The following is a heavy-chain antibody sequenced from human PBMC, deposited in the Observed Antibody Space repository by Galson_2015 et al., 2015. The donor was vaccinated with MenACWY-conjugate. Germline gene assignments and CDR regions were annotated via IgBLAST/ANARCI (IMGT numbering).Heavy chain of an antibody. CDR1: GYTFSTYA. V-gene: IGHV1-3*01. CDR2: INAGNAET. CDR3: ARSTFAWDGFDI. J-gene: IGHJ3*02. D-gene: IGHD3-16*01. Sequence: SVKVSCKASGYTFSTYAFHWVRQAPGQRLEWMGWINAGNAETKYSQRFQGRVIFMRDTSASITYMEMSSLRFEDTAVYYCARSTFAWDGFDIWGQGTMVTVSS.